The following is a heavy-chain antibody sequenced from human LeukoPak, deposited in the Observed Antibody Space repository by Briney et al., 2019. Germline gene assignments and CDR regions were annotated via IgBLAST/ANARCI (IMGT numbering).Heavy chain of an antibody. Sequence: SVKVSCKTSGGTFCSFAIAWLRQAPGQGLEWMGGIIPIFATTNYAQEFQGRVSITADEFTSTVYMELTSLRSDDTGVYYCARGPPLTYDHTPEGYYHYYMDVWGKGTTIIISS. CDR3: ARGPPLTYDHTPEGYYHYYMDV. V-gene: IGHV1-69*13. D-gene: IGHD1-14*01. CDR2: IIPIFATT. J-gene: IGHJ6*03. CDR1: GGTFCSFA.